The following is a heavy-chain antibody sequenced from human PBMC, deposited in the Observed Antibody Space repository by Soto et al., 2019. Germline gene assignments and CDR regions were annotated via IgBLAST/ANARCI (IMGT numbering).Heavy chain of an antibody. D-gene: IGHD1-1*01. V-gene: IGHV4-59*01. CDR1: RDSMSSYY. J-gene: IGHJ3*02. Sequence: SETLSLTCTLCRDSMSSYYWSWIRQPPGKGLEWIGYIYYSGSTNYNPSLKSRVTISVDTSKNQFSLNLSSVTAADTAVYYCRGRDWNDPIDAFDIWGQGTMVT. CDR3: RGRDWNDPIDAFDI. CDR2: IYYSGST.